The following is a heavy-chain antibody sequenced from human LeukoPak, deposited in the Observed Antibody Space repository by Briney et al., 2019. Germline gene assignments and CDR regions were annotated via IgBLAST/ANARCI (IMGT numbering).Heavy chain of an antibody. D-gene: IGHD3-3*01. J-gene: IGHJ6*03. CDR1: GFTVSSNY. CDR3: ARVSCPSWSGCYYYDMDV. CDR2: IYSGGST. V-gene: IGHV3-66*02. Sequence: QPGGSLRLSCAASGFTVSSNYMSWVRQAPGKGLEWVSVIYSGGSTYYADSVKGRFAISRDNSENTLYLQMNSLRAEDTAVYYCARVSCPSWSGCYYYDMDVWGKGTTVTVSS.